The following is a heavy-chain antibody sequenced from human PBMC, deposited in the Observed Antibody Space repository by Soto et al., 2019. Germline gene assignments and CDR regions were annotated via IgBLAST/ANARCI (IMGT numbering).Heavy chain of an antibody. Sequence: QVQLVQSGAEVKKPGSSVKVSCKASGGTFSSYTISWVRQAPGQGLEWMGRIIPILGIANYAQKFQGRVTITADKSTSTAYMELSSLRAEDTAVYYFASQDYDFGSYWGQGTLVTVSS. CDR3: ASQDYDFGSY. CDR1: GGTFSSYT. J-gene: IGHJ4*02. V-gene: IGHV1-69*02. CDR2: IIPILGIA. D-gene: IGHD3-3*01.